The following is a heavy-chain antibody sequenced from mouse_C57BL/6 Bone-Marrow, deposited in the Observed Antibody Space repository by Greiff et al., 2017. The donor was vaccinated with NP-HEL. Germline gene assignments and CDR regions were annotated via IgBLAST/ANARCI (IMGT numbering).Heavy chain of an antibody. CDR3: ARKDYGSPLWYFEV. V-gene: IGHV1-81*01. CDR2: IYPRSGNT. Sequence: QVQLQQSGAELARPGASVKLSCKASGYTFTSYGISWVKQRTGQGLEWIGEIYPRSGNTYYNEKFKGKATLTADKSSSTAYMELRSLTSEDSAVYFCARKDYGSPLWYFEVWGTGTTVTVSS. CDR1: GYTFTSYG. J-gene: IGHJ1*03. D-gene: IGHD1-1*01.